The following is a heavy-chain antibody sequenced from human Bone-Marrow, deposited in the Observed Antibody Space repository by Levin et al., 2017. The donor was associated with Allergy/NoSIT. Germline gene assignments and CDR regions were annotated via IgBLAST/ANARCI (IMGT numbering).Heavy chain of an antibody. V-gene: IGHV4-30-4*01. Sequence: SETLSLTCTVSGGSISSGDYYWSWISQPPGKGLEWIGSIHHSDSESTHDNPSLKSRLSISVDTSKNQFSLRLRSVTAADTAVYYCARASEVDFWIGSGFDIWGQGTMVTVSS. D-gene: IGHD3-3*01. CDR2: IHHSDSEST. J-gene: IGHJ3*02. CDR1: GGSISSGDYY. CDR3: ARASEVDFWIGSGFDI.